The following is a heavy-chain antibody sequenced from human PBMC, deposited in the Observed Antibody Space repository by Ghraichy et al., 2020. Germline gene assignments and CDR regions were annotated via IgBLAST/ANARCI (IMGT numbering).Heavy chain of an antibody. V-gene: IGHV3-48*03. D-gene: IGHD2-2*01. CDR1: GFTFSSYE. Sequence: GGSLRLSCAASGFTFSSYEMNWVRQAPGKGLEWGSYISSSGSTIYYADSVKGRFTISRDNAKNSLYLQMNSLRAEDTAVYYCARATDIVVVPAAIWANYFDYWGQGTLVTVSS. J-gene: IGHJ4*02. CDR3: ARATDIVVVPAAIWANYFDY. CDR2: ISSSGSTI.